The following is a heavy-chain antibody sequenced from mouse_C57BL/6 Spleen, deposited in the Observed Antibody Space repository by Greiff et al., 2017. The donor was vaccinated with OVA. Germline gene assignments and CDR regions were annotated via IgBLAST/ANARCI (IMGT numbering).Heavy chain of an antibody. J-gene: IGHJ4*01. CDR1: GYTFTSYW. CDR3: ARRGVSYYAMDY. Sequence: QVQLQQSGAELVRPGSSVKLSCKASGYTFTSYWMAWVKQRPGQGLEWIGNIYPSDSETHYNQKFKDKATLTVDKSSSTAYMQLSSLTSEDSAVYYCARRGVSYYAMDYWGQGTSVTVSS. CDR2: IYPSDSET. V-gene: IGHV1-61*01.